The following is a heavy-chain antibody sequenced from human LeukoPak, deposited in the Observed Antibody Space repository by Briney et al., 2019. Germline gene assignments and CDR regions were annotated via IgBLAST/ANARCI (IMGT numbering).Heavy chain of an antibody. J-gene: IGHJ3*02. D-gene: IGHD4-17*01. CDR2: IYTSGST. CDR1: GGSISSGSYY. V-gene: IGHV4-61*02. Sequence: SETLSLTCTVSGGSISSGSYYWSWIRQPAGKGLEWIGRIYTSGSTNYNPSLKSRATISVDTSKNQFSLKLSSVTAADTAVYYCARDTVTTSLYAFDIWGQGTMVTVSS. CDR3: ARDTVTTSLYAFDI.